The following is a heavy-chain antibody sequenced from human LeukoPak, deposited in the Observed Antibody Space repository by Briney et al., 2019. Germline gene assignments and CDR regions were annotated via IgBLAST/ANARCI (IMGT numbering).Heavy chain of an antibody. Sequence: GGSLRLSCAASGFTFSSYGMGWVRQAPGEGLEWVSAISGSGGSTYYADSVKGRFTISRDNSKNTLYLQMNSLRAEDTAVYYCGYSYGSTFYCYYYYMDVWGKGTTVTVSS. CDR3: GYSYGSTFYCYYYYMDV. V-gene: IGHV3-23*01. J-gene: IGHJ6*03. D-gene: IGHD5-18*01. CDR2: ISGSGGST. CDR1: GFTFSSYG.